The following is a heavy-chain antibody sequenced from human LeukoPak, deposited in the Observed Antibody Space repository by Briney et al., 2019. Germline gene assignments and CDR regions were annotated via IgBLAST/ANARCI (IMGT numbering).Heavy chain of an antibody. CDR3: TREDGDYGSLYYFDY. CDR1: GFTFISYA. V-gene: IGHV3-48*02. Sequence: GESLRLSCAASGFTFISYAMNWVRQAPGKGVEWVAYISSSSTVHYADSVKGRFTISRDNAKNSLYLQMSSLRDGDTAVYYCTREDGDYGSLYYFDYWGQGTLVTVSS. J-gene: IGHJ4*02. D-gene: IGHD4-17*01. CDR2: ISSSSTV.